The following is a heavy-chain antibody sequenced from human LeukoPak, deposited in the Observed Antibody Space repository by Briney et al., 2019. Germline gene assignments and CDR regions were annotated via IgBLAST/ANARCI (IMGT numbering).Heavy chain of an antibody. Sequence: GGSLRLSCAASGFTFSSYAMSWVRQALGKGLEWVSAISGSGGSTYYADSVKGRFTISRDNSKNTLYLQMNSLRAEDTAVYYCAKHYSSLTDFDYWGQGTLVTVSS. J-gene: IGHJ4*02. D-gene: IGHD6-13*01. V-gene: IGHV3-23*01. CDR1: GFTFSSYA. CDR2: ISGSGGST. CDR3: AKHYSSLTDFDY.